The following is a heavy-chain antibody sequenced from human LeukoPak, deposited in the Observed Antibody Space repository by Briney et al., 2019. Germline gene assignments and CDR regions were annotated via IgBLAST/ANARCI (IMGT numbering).Heavy chain of an antibody. V-gene: IGHV3-23*01. CDR1: GFTFSSYA. J-gene: IGHJ6*02. Sequence: GGSLRLSCAASGFTFSSYAMTWVRQAPGKGLEWVSGISTSGDSTYYAHSVKGRFTISRDNSKNTLYLQMSSLRPEDTAVYYCATYTHWVAGDVWGQGTTVTVSS. CDR3: ATYTHWVAGDV. D-gene: IGHD3-16*01. CDR2: ISTSGDST.